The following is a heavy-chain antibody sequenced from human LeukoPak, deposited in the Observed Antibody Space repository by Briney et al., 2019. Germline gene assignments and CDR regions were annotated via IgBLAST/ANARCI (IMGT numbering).Heavy chain of an antibody. J-gene: IGHJ6*02. V-gene: IGHV4-31*03. CDR3: ARDGPAYTSRWYDYYYGLDV. D-gene: IGHD2-2*01. CDR2: IYYSGST. Sequence: SQTLSLTCTVSGGSISSGGYYWSWIRQHPGKGLEWIGYIYYSGSTYYNPSLKSRVTVSVDTSKNQFSLKLTSVTSADTAVYYCARDGPAYTSRWYDYYYGLDVWGQGTTVTVSS. CDR1: GGSISSGGYY.